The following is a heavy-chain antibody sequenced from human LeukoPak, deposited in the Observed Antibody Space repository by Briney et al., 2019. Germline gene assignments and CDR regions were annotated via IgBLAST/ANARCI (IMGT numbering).Heavy chain of an antibody. J-gene: IGHJ4*02. CDR1: GFTFSSYA. CDR2: ISYDGSNK. V-gene: IGHV3-30*04. D-gene: IGHD3-9*01. CDR3: ARDRERYFDWLLPLDY. Sequence: PGGSLRLSCAASGFTFSSYAMHWVRQAPGKGLEWVAVISYDGSNKYYADSVKGRFTISRDNSKNTLYLQMNSLRAEDTAVYYCARDRERYFDWLLPLDYWGQGTLVTVSS.